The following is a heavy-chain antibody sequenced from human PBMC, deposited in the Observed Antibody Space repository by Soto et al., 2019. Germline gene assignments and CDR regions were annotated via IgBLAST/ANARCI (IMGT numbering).Heavy chain of an antibody. D-gene: IGHD3-10*01. CDR3: ARGITLVRGVTQNNWFDP. V-gene: IGHV1-18*04. Sequence: VASLKVSCKASGYTFTSYGISCVRQAPGQGLEWMGWISAYNGNTNYAQKLQGRVTMTTDTSTSTAYMELRSLRSDDTAVYYCARGITLVRGVTQNNWFDPWGQGTLVTVSS. J-gene: IGHJ5*02. CDR2: ISAYNGNT. CDR1: GYTFTSYG.